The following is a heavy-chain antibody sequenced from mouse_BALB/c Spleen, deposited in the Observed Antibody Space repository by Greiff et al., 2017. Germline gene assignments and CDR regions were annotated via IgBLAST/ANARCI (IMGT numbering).Heavy chain of an antibody. J-gene: IGHJ4*01. CDR3: AREGDGYYGYAMDY. Sequence: EVHLVESGPELVKPGASVKISCKASGYTFTDYNMHWVKQSHGKSLEWIGYIYPYNGGTGYNQKFKSKATLTVDNSSSTAYMELRSLTSEDSAVYYCAREGDGYYGYAMDYWGQGTSVTVSS. CDR1: GYTFTDYN. D-gene: IGHD2-3*01. V-gene: IGHV1S29*02. CDR2: IYPYNGGT.